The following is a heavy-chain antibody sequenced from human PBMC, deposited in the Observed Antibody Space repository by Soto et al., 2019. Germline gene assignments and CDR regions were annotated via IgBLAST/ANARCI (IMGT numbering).Heavy chain of an antibody. CDR1: GFTFSNYR. CDR3: ARVHLVRTSSYYCGMDV. V-gene: IGHV3-21*06. CDR2: ISGSVKDT. Sequence: PGGSLRLSCATSGFTFSNYRMNWVREAPGKGLGWVASISGSVKDTFYRDSVKGRFTISRDNAESSLVLQMNSLTVDDTAVYHCARVHLVRTSSYYCGMDVWGPGTTVTVS. D-gene: IGHD1-1*01. J-gene: IGHJ6*02.